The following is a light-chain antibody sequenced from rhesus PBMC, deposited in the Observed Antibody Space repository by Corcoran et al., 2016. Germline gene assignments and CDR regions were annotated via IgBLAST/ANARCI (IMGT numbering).Light chain of an antibody. Sequence: DIQMTQSPSSLSASVGDRVTITCRASQGITNDLAWYQQKPGETPKPLIYEASSLQSGIPSRFSGSGSGTDFTLTISSLQSEDFATYYCQHYYNTPWTFGQGTKVEIK. CDR1: QGITND. V-gene: IGKV1-25*01. CDR3: QHYYNTPWT. J-gene: IGKJ1*01. CDR2: EAS.